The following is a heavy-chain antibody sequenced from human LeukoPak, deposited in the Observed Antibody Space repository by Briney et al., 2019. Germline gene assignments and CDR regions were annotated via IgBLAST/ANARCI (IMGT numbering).Heavy chain of an antibody. CDR3: ARGLNGSVNNPFDP. Sequence: SETLSLTCAVNGGSFSGYYWSWIRQPPGKGLEWIGEINHSGSTNYNPSLKSRVTISVDTSKNQFSLKLSSVTAADTAVYYCARGLNGSVNNPFDPWGQGTLVTVSS. J-gene: IGHJ5*02. CDR2: INHSGST. CDR1: GGSFSGYY. D-gene: IGHD3-10*01. V-gene: IGHV4-34*01.